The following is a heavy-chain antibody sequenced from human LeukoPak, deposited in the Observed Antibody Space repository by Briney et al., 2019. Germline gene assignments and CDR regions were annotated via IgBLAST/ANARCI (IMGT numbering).Heavy chain of an antibody. CDR2: ISYDGSNK. CDR1: GFTFSSYG. Sequence: PGGSLRLSCSASGFTFSSYGMHWVRQAPGKGLEWVAVISYDGSNKYYADSVKGRFTISRDNSKNTLYLQMNSLGAEDTAVYYCAKDRGDGGSFDYWGQGTLVTVSS. J-gene: IGHJ4*02. CDR3: AKDRGDGGSFDY. D-gene: IGHD3-10*01. V-gene: IGHV3-30*18.